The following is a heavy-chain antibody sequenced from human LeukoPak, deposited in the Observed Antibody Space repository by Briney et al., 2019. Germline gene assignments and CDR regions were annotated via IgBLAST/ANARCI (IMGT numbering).Heavy chain of an antibody. CDR1: GGTFSSYA. V-gene: IGHV1-69*13. J-gene: IGHJ4*02. CDR2: IIPIVGTT. Sequence: SVNVSCKASGGTFSSYAFSWVRQAPGQGLEWMGGIIPIVGTTNYAQMFQGRVTITADESTSTAYMGLSSLRSEDTAVYYCARGGYYYDSSGYSHLPDYWGQGTLVTVSA. CDR3: ARGGYYYDSSGYSHLPDY. D-gene: IGHD3-22*01.